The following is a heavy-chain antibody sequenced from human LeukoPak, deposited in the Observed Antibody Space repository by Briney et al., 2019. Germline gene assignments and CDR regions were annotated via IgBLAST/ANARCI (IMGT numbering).Heavy chain of an antibody. Sequence: PGGSPRLSCTASGFTFGDYSMSWVRQAPGKGLEWVGFIRSKAYGGTTEYAASVKGRFTISRDDSKSIAYLQMNSLKTEDTAVYYCTRWWKTGTFYGMDVWGQGTTVTVYS. V-gene: IGHV3-49*04. CDR1: GFTFGDYS. D-gene: IGHD1-7*01. CDR3: TRWWKTGTFYGMDV. CDR2: IRSKAYGGTT. J-gene: IGHJ6*02.